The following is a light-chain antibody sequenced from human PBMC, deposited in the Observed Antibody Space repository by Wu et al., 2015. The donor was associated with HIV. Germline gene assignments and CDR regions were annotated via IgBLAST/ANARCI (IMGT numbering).Light chain of an antibody. J-gene: IGKJ2*01. CDR1: QNINIW. Sequence: DIQMTQSPSTLSASVGDRVTITCRASQNINIWLAWYQQKPGKAPKLLIYRASSLESGAPSRFSGSGSGTEFTLTISSLQPDDFATYFCQHYNSYPYTFGQGTKLEIK. CDR2: RAS. V-gene: IGKV1-5*03. CDR3: QHYNSYPYT.